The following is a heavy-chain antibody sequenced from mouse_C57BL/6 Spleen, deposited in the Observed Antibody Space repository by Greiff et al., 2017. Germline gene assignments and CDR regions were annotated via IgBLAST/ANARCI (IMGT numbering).Heavy chain of an antibody. Sequence: VQLKQPGAELVKPGASVKMSCKASGYTFTSYWITWVKQRPGQGLEWIGDIYPGSGSTNYNEKFKSKATLTVDTSSSTAYMQLSSLTSEDSAVYYCARRSDDGHWYFDVWGTGTTVTVSS. J-gene: IGHJ1*03. CDR3: ARRSDDGHWYFDV. CDR2: IYPGSGST. CDR1: GYTFTSYW. D-gene: IGHD2-12*01. V-gene: IGHV1-55*01.